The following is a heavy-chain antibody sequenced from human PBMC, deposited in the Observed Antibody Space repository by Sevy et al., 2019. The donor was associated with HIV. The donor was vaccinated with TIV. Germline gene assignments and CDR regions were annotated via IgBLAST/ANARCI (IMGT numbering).Heavy chain of an antibody. CDR2: ISSNSAYI. D-gene: IGHD1-1*01. V-gene: IGHV3-21*01. CDR1: EFTFSSYR. J-gene: IGHJ4*02. CDR3: ARAVLEMLTWRSDY. Sequence: GGSLRLSCAASEFTFSSYRMTWVRQAPGKGLEWVSCISSNSAYINYADSVKGRFTISRDNAKNLLYLQMDSLRAEDTAVYYCARAVLEMLTWRSDYWGQGTLVTVSS.